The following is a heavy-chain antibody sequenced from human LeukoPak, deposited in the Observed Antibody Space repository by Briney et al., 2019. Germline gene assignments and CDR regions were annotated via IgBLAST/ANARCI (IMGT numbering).Heavy chain of an antibody. J-gene: IGHJ4*02. V-gene: IGHV5-51*01. CDR2: SYPGDSDT. Sequence: GEPMNISCKGSGYNFTNYLIGWGRDIPGKGLGWMGISYPGDSDTTYSPSFQGQVTISADKSSSTPYAQWSSRNASPTAISSGGRRRDGYNYVGTAYWGERTLVTLSP. D-gene: IGHD5-24*01. CDR1: GYNFTNYL. CDR3: GRRRDGYNYVGTAY.